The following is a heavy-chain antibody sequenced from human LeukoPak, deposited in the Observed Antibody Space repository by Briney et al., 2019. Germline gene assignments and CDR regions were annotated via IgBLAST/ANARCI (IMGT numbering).Heavy chain of an antibody. J-gene: IGHJ4*02. Sequence: GGSLRLSCAPSGFSFSSCAIHWVRQDPGKGLEGVGMISYDGSNIFYGDSVKGRFTISRGNSKNTLYLHMNSLRREDTAVYYWARDYGSGLTRGYYLDYWGQGTLVTVSS. D-gene: IGHD3-10*01. CDR2: ISYDGSNI. CDR3: ARDYGSGLTRGYYLDY. CDR1: GFSFSSCA. V-gene: IGHV3-30*04.